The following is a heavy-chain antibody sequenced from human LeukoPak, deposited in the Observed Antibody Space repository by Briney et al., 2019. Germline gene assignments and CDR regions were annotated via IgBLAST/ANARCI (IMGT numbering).Heavy chain of an antibody. Sequence: PGGSLRLSCAASGFTFSSYAMSWVRQAPGKGLEWVSAISGSGGSTYYADSVKGRFTISRDNSKNTLYLQMNSLRAEDTAVYYCANRGDYDSSGYLRTHWGQGTLVTVSS. V-gene: IGHV3-23*01. CDR3: ANRGDYDSSGYLRTH. J-gene: IGHJ4*02. D-gene: IGHD3-22*01. CDR1: GFTFSSYA. CDR2: ISGSGGST.